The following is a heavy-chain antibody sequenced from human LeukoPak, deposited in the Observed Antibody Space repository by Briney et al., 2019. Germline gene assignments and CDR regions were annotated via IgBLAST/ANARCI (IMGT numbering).Heavy chain of an antibody. J-gene: IGHJ6*02. CDR2: INHSGST. CDR3: ARGPRITIFLYYYYGMDV. CDR1: GGSFSGYY. Sequence: PSETLSLTCAVYGGSFSGYYWSWIRQPPGKGLEWIGEINHSGSTNYNPSLKSRVTISVDTSKNQFSLKLSSVTAADTAVYYCARGPRITIFLYYYYGMDVWGQGTTVTVSS. V-gene: IGHV4-34*01. D-gene: IGHD3-9*01.